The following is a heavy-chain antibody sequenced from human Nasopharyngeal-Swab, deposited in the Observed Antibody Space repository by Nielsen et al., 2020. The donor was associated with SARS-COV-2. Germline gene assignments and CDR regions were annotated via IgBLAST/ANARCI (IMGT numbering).Heavy chain of an antibody. CDR1: GGSISSYY. CDR2: VFYSGST. J-gene: IGHJ5*02. CDR3: AGYDFWDLGWFDP. V-gene: IGHV4-59*01. Sequence: SETLSLSCTGSGGSISSYYWSWIRQPPGKGLEWIGYVFYSGSTNYNPSLKSRVTISVDTSKNQFSLKLSSVTAADTAVYYCAGYDFWDLGWFDPWGQGTLVTVSS. D-gene: IGHD3-3*01.